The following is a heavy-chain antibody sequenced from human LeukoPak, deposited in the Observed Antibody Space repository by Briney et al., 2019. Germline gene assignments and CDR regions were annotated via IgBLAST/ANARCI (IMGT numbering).Heavy chain of an antibody. CDR2: ISWNSGSI. D-gene: IGHD6-19*01. J-gene: IGHJ4*02. CDR3: AKGVSSGWNNFDY. CDR1: GFTFDDYA. V-gene: IGHV3-9*01. Sequence: GGSLRLSCAASGFTFDDYAMHWVRQAPGKGLEWVSGISWNSGSIGYADSVKGRFTISRDNAKNSLYLQMNSLRAEDTALYYCAKGVSSGWNNFDYWGQRTLVTVSS.